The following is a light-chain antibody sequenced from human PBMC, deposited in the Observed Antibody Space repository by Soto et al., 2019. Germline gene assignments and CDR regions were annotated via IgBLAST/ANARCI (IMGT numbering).Light chain of an antibody. CDR3: AAWDGSLNGWV. V-gene: IGLV1-44*01. CDR1: SSNIGSNT. Sequence: QSVLTQAPSASGTPGQRVTISCSGSSSNIGSNTVSWYQQVPGTAPKLLIYSNDQGPSGVPDRFSGSKSGTSASLAIGGLQSEDEADYYCAAWDGSLNGWVFGGGTKLTVL. J-gene: IGLJ2*01. CDR2: SND.